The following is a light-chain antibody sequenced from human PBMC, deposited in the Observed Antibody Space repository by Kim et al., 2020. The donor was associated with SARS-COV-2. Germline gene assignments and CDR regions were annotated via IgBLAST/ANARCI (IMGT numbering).Light chain of an antibody. V-gene: IGKV1-33*01. CDR2: DAS. Sequence: DIQMTQSPSSLSASVGHRVTITCQASQDISNYLNWYQQKPGKAPKLLIYDASNLETGVPSRFSGSGSGTDFTFTISSLQPEDIATYYCQQYDNLPVTFGQGTKLEI. CDR3: QQYDNLPVT. CDR1: QDISNY. J-gene: IGKJ2*01.